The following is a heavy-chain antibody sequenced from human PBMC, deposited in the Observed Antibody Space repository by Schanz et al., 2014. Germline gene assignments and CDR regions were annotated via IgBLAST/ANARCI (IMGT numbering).Heavy chain of an antibody. CDR3: ATLDYADSVS. D-gene: IGHD4-17*01. V-gene: IGHV1-18*04. J-gene: IGHJ5*02. CDR1: GYTFTSYG. CDR2: ISAYNGNT. Sequence: QVHLVQSGAEVKKPGASMKVSCKASGYTFTSYGISWVRQAPGQGLEWMGWISAYNGNTKYAQKLQGRVTLTTDTSTSTAYMDVSSLRSEDTAVYYCATLDYADSVSWGQGTLVTVSS.